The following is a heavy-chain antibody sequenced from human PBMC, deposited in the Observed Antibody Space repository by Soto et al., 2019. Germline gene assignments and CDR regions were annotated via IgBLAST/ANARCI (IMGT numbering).Heavy chain of an antibody. CDR2: ISSNGGST. V-gene: IGHV3-64*01. D-gene: IGHD3-3*01. J-gene: IGHJ6*02. CDR3: ARGYDFWSGYYYPYGMDV. Sequence: GKGLEYVSAISSNGGSTYYANSVKGRFTISRDNSKNTLYLQMGSLRAEDMAVYYCARGYDFWSGYYYPYGMDVWGQGTTVTVSS.